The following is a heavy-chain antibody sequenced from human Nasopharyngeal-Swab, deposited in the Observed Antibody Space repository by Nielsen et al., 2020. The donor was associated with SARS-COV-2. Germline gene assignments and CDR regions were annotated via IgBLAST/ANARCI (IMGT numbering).Heavy chain of an antibody. D-gene: IGHD2/OR15-2a*01. V-gene: IGHV3-53*01. CDR2: IGTSDDT. CDR1: GFTVSNTY. J-gene: IGHJ4*02. Sequence: ESLKISCAASGFTVSNTYMSWVRQAPGKGLEWVSTIGTSDDTYYTDSVKGRFAISRDNSKNKVYLQMDSLRPDDTALYYCAKTFLIAPRTYDYWGQATLVTVSS. CDR3: AKTFLIAPRTYDY.